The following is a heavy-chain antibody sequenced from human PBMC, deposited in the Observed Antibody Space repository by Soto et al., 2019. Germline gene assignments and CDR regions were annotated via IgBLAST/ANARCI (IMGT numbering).Heavy chain of an antibody. CDR2: IYYSGST. CDR3: ARRWGDAFDI. J-gene: IGHJ3*02. Sequence: PSETLSLTCTVSGGSISSYYWICIRQPPGKGLEWIGYIYYSGSTNYNPSLKSRVTISVDTSKNQFSLKLSSVTAADTAVYYCARRWGDAFDIWGQGTMVTVSS. CDR1: GGSISSYY. V-gene: IGHV4-59*01. D-gene: IGHD1-26*01.